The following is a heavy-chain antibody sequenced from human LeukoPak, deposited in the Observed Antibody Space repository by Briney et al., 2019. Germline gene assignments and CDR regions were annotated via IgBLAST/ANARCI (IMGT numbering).Heavy chain of an antibody. Sequence: VGSLRLSCAASGFTFSSYAMTWVRQAPGKGLEWASTISNGGGSTYYADSVKGRFTISRDNSKNTVYLQMSSLRAEDTAVYYCAKDRWGSGGSGGGDYWGQGTLVTVSS. J-gene: IGHJ4*02. D-gene: IGHD2-15*01. V-gene: IGHV3-23*01. CDR2: ISNGGGST. CDR1: GFTFSSYA. CDR3: AKDRWGSGGSGGGDY.